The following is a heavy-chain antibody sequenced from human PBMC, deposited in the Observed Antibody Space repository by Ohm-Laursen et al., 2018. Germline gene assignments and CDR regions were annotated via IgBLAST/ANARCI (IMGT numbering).Heavy chain of an antibody. J-gene: IGHJ2*01. D-gene: IGHD5-18*01. CDR3: ARDSRTAVDTAMVTLPNWYFDL. CDR2: IYSGGGT. V-gene: IGHV3-66*01. CDR1: GFTVSSNY. Sequence: SLRLSCAASGFTVSSNYMNWVRQAPGEGLEWVSVIYSGGGTYYADSVKGRFTISRDNSKNTLYLQMNSLRAEDTAVYYCARDSRTAVDTAMVTLPNWYFDLWGRGTLVTVSS.